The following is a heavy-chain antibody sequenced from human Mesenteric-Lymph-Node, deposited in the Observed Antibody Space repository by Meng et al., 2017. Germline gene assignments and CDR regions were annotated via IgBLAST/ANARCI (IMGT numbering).Heavy chain of an antibody. CDR1: GFTFSDYY. CDR3: ARVMVRGVITIQYYYYGMDV. CDR2: ISSSGSTI. V-gene: IGHV3-11*04. D-gene: IGHD3-10*01. J-gene: IGHJ6*02. Sequence: GGSLRLSCAASGFTFSDYYMSWIRQAPGKGLEWVSYISSSGSTIYYADSVKGRFTISRDNAKNSLYLQMNSLRAEDTAVDYCARVMVRGVITIQYYYYGMDVWGQGTTVTVSS.